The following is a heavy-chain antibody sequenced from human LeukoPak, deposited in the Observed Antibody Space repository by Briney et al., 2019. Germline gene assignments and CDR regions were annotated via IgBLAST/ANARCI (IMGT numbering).Heavy chain of an antibody. CDR3: ARAVVAATYNWFDP. Sequence: GASVKVSCKASGYTFTSYGIRWVRQAPAPGLEWMGGIIPIFGTANYAQKFQRRVTITADKSTSTAYMELSSLRSEDTAVYYCARAVVAATYNWFDPWGQGTLVTVSS. CDR2: IIPIFGTA. CDR1: GYTFTSYG. V-gene: IGHV1-69*06. J-gene: IGHJ5*02. D-gene: IGHD2-15*01.